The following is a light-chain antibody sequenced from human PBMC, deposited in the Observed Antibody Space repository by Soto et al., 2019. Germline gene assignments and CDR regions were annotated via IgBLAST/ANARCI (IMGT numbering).Light chain of an antibody. V-gene: IGKV3-15*01. Sequence: EVVMTQSQATLSVSPVEVATVCFMAIQSVSSHLAWYQHKPGQAPRLLFYDASTRATGIPARFSVSGSGTEFTLTISRLEPEDFAVYSCQQYGFSLWTCGQGTKGDI. CDR2: DAS. CDR3: QQYGFSLWT. CDR1: QSVSSH. J-gene: IGKJ1*01.